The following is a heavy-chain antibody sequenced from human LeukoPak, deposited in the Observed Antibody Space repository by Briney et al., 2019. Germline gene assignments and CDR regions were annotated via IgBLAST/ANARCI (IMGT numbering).Heavy chain of an antibody. J-gene: IGHJ4*02. Sequence: GGSLRLSCAASRFTFSNYAMNWGRQAPGKGLEWVGHIRSKADGGTPDYIAPVKGRFTISRDDSKDTLYLQMNSLNTEDTAMYYCTTRSPARYCSDGACYSSADYWGQGTLVTVSS. V-gene: IGHV3-15*07. CDR2: IRSKADGGTP. D-gene: IGHD2-15*01. CDR1: RFTFSNYA. CDR3: TTRSPARYCSDGACYSSADY.